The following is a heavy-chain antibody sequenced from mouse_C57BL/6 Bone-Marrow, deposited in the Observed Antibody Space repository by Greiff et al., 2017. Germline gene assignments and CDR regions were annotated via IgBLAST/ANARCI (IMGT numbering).Heavy chain of an antibody. Sequence: QVQLKQPGAELVMPGASVKLSCKASGYTFTSYWMHWVKQRPGQGLEWIGEIDPSDSYTNYNQKFKGKSTLTVDNSASTAYMQLSSLTSEVSAVYYCAKPVAYWGQGTLVTVSA. V-gene: IGHV1-69*01. CDR3: AKPVAY. J-gene: IGHJ3*01. CDR2: IDPSDSYT. CDR1: GYTFTSYW.